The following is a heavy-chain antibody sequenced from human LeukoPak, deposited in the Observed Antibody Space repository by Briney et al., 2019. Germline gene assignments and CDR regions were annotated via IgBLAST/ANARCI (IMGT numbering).Heavy chain of an antibody. Sequence: GGSLRLSCAASGFTFSKYWMLWVRQAPGKGLESVSRINADGTVTTYADSVKGRFTVSKDNADNTMFLQMSSVRDEDTAVYYCATKQWLAPPPDSWGQGTPVTVSS. CDR1: GFTFSKYW. J-gene: IGHJ4*02. CDR3: ATKQWLAPPPDS. V-gene: IGHV3-74*01. D-gene: IGHD6-19*01. CDR2: INADGTVT.